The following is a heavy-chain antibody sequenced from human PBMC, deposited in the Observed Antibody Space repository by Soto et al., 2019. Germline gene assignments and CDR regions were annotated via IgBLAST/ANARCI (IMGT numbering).Heavy chain of an antibody. CDR3: AKLGYCTGGTCYLDYYYGVDV. J-gene: IGHJ6*02. V-gene: IGHV3-23*01. CDR1: GFSFSRNA. CDR2: ISSGGNT. D-gene: IGHD2-15*01. Sequence: QLLESGGGLVQPGGSLRLSCEASGFSFSRNAMSWVRQAPGKGLEWVSSISSGGNTYYADSVKGRFTISRDNSKNTQYLQMTSLGAEDTAVYYCAKLGYCTGGTCYLDYYYGVDVWGQGTTVTVS.